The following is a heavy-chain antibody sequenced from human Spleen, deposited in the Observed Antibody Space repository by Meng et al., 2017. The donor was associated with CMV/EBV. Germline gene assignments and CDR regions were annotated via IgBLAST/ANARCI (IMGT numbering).Heavy chain of an antibody. V-gene: IGHV3-11*04. D-gene: IGHD3-10*01. J-gene: IGHJ6*01. CDR2: ISSSGSTI. Sequence: GESLKISCAASGFTFSDYYMSWIRQAPGKGLEWVSYISSSGSTIYYADPVKGRFTISRDNAKNSLYLQMNSLGAEDTAVYYCARPQESPRVWGQGTTVTVSS. CDR3: ARPQESPRV. CDR1: GFTFSDYY.